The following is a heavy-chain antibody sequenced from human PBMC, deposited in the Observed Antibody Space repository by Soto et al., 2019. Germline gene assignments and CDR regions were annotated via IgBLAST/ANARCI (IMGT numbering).Heavy chain of an antibody. CDR1: GFTFESYA. CDR3: VKDIHEQWLVSHFEY. J-gene: IGHJ4*02. CDR2: ISGNSGSI. Sequence: EVQLVESGGGSVQPGRSLRLSCVASGFTFESYAMHWVRQVPGKGLEWVSGISGNSGSIGYEDSVKGRFTISRDNAQKSLYLEMNSLRVEDTAFYYCVKDIHEQWLVSHFEYWGQGALVTVSS. V-gene: IGHV3-9*01. D-gene: IGHD6-19*01.